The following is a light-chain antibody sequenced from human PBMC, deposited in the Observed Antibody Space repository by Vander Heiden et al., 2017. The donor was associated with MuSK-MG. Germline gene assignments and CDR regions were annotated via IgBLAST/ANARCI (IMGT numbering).Light chain of an antibody. V-gene: IGKV3-15*01. Sequence: IVIIHSPATLSVSLGEGATLSCLPSQCVSSNLAWYQQKPGQTPRLLIYGASSRDNGIPARFSGSGSGTEFTLTISSLQSEDFAVYYCQQDDNWPITFGQGTQLDIK. CDR2: GAS. J-gene: IGKJ5*01. CDR3: QQDDNWPIT. CDR1: QCVSSN.